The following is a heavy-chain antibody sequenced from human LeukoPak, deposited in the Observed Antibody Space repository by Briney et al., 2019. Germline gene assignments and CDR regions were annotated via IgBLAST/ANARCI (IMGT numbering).Heavy chain of an antibody. V-gene: IGHV1-46*01. CDR2: INPSGGST. J-gene: IGHJ4*02. CDR3: ARGAITMVRGVIPGDY. CDR1: RYTFTSYY. Sequence: ASVKVSCKASRYTFTSYYMHWVRQAPGQGLEWMGIINPSGGSTSYAQKFQGRVTMTRDTSTSTVYMELSSLRSGDTAVYYCARGAITMVRGVIPGDYWGQGTLVTVSS. D-gene: IGHD3-10*01.